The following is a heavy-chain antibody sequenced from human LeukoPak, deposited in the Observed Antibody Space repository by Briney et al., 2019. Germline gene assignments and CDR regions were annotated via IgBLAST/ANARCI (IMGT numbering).Heavy chain of an antibody. D-gene: IGHD3-10*01. Sequence: GESLKISCETSGYFFTIYWIAWVRQKPGTGLEWMGAIYPEDSDTIYSPSFQGQVAISADRSIRTDYLQLNSLEASDTSMYYCARSRGSSGTINWFDPWGQGTLVTVSS. CDR2: IYPEDSDT. J-gene: IGHJ5*02. V-gene: IGHV5-51*01. CDR1: GYFFTIYW. CDR3: ARSRGSSGTINWFDP.